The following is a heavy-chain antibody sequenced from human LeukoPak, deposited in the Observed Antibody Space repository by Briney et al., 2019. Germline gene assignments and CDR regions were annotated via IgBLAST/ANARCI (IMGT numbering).Heavy chain of an antibody. Sequence: SETLSLTCTVSGASVTTYYWSWIRQSPGRELEWIANVHSSGSTFYNPSLKSRVTISVDTSKNQFSLKLSSVTAADTAVYYCARATDWNPMASFDYWGQGTLVTVSS. D-gene: IGHD1-1*01. CDR2: VHSSGST. CDR3: ARATDWNPMASFDY. J-gene: IGHJ4*02. V-gene: IGHV4-4*08. CDR1: GASVTTYY.